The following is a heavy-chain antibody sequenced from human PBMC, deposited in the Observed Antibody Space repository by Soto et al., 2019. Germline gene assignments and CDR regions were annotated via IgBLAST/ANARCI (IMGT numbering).Heavy chain of an antibody. CDR1: GHTFSGHH. CDR3: GLEPTGTGGLDY. CDR2: INLETGDT. V-gene: IGHV1-2*02. D-gene: IGHD3-10*01. J-gene: IGHJ4*02. Sequence: QVQLVQSGAEVKKPGASVKVSCKASGHTFSGHHMHWVRQAPGQGLEWMGLINLETGDTISAQKFQGRVTTTRDTSITTAYMDLSGLRFDDTAVYYCGLEPTGTGGLDYWGQGTLVTVSS.